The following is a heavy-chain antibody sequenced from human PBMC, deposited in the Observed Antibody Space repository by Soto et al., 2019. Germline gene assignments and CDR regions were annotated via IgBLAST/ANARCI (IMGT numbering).Heavy chain of an antibody. CDR1: GYTFTSYG. D-gene: IGHD3-10*01. CDR3: AREFANMVRGVTSMDV. CDR2: ISAYNGNT. J-gene: IGHJ6*02. Sequence: QVQLVQSGAEVKKPGASVKVSCKASGYTFTSYGISWVRQAPGQGLEWMGWISAYNGNTNYAQKLQGRVTMTTDTSTSTAYMGLRSLRSDDPAVYYWAREFANMVRGVTSMDVWGQGTTVTVSS. V-gene: IGHV1-18*01.